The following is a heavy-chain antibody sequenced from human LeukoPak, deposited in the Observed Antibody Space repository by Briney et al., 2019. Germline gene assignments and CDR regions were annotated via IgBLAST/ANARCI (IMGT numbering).Heavy chain of an antibody. V-gene: IGHV4-39*07. CDR3: ARRLLWFGVNWFDP. CDR1: GGSISSSSYY. Sequence: PSETLSLTCTVSGGSISSSSYYWGWIRQPPGKGLEWIGSIYYSGSTYYNPSLKSRVTISVDTSKNQFSLKLSSVTAADTAVYYCARRLLWFGVNWFDPWGQGTLVTVSS. CDR2: IYYSGST. D-gene: IGHD3-10*01. J-gene: IGHJ5*02.